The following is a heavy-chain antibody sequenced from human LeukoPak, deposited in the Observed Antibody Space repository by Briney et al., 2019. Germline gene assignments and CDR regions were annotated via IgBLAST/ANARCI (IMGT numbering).Heavy chain of an antibody. J-gene: IGHJ5*02. CDR1: GGSISSYY. D-gene: IGHD2-15*01. Sequence: SETLSLTCTVSGGSISSYYWSWIRQPAGKGLEWIGRIYTSGSTNYNPSLQSRVTMSVDTSKNQFSLKLSSVTAADTAVYYCARDLIHCSGGSCYSNWFDPWSQGTLVTVSS. CDR2: IYTSGST. CDR3: ARDLIHCSGGSCYSNWFDP. V-gene: IGHV4-4*07.